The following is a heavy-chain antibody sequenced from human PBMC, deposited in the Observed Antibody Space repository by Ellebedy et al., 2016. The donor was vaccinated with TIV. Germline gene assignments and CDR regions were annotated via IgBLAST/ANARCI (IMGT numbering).Heavy chain of an antibody. CDR1: GGSIDSNY. CDR2: IHYSGSI. D-gene: IGHD2-15*01. J-gene: IGHJ6*02. CDR3: ARGVGQYCSGGSGNRHYYYYGMDV. V-gene: IGHV4-59*01. Sequence: MPSETLSLTCTVSGGSIDSNYWSWIRQPPGKGLEWIGYIHYSGSIRYHPSLRSRVTISLERPKNRFSLRLSSVTAADTAVYYCARGVGQYCSGGSGNRHYYYYGMDVWGHGTTVTVS.